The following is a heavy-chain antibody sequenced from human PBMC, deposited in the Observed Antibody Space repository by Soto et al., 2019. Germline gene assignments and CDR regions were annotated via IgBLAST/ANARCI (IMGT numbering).Heavy chain of an antibody. CDR2: INWNSGSI. Sequence: EVQLVESGGGLVQPGRSLRLSCAASGFTFDAYAMHWVRQAPGKGLEWVSGINWNSGSIGYADSVKVRFTISRENAKNSLYLQMNSLRDEDTALYYCAKGREPAGYYYGMDVWGQGTTVTVSS. J-gene: IGHJ6*02. CDR3: AKGREPAGYYYGMDV. D-gene: IGHD1-26*01. V-gene: IGHV3-9*01. CDR1: GFTFDAYA.